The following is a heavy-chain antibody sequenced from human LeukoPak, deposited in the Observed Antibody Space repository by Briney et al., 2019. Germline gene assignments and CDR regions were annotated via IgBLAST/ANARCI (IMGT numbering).Heavy chain of an antibody. D-gene: IGHD3-3*01. V-gene: IGHV4-61*02. CDR2: IYTSGST. CDR1: GGSISSGSYY. Sequence: PSQTLSLTCTVSGGSISSGSYYWSWIRQPAGKGLEGIGRIYTSGSTNYNPSLKSRVTISVATSKNQFSLKLSSLTAADTAVYYCARDRGYDFYLDGDAFDTWGQGTMVTVSS. CDR3: ARDRGYDFYLDGDAFDT. J-gene: IGHJ3*02.